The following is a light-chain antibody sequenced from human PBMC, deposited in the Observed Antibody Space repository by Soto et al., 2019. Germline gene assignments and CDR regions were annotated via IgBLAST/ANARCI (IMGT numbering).Light chain of an antibody. V-gene: IGKV3-11*01. CDR3: QQRRYWPLT. J-gene: IGKJ1*01. CDR2: DAS. Sequence: EIVLTQSPAILSMSPGERATLSCRASQSVSSYFAWYQQKPGQAPRLLIYDASNRASGVPARFSGSGSGTDFTLPISSLEPEDFAVYYCQQRRYWPLTFGQGTNVEIK. CDR1: QSVSSY.